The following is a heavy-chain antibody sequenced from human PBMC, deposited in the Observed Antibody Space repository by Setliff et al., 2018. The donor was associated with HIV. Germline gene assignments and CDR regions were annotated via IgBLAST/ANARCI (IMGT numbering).Heavy chain of an antibody. Sequence: ASVKVSCKASGYTFSNFAIGWLRQAPGQGLEWMGWISSYSDNTFYARSLQGRVAMTTDTASSTSYMELRSLRSDDTAMYYCARIRAGALLNAFDIWAQGTMVTVSS. CDR3: ARIRAGALLNAFDI. J-gene: IGHJ3*02. D-gene: IGHD1-26*01. V-gene: IGHV1-18*01. CDR2: ISSYSDNT. CDR1: GYTFSNFA.